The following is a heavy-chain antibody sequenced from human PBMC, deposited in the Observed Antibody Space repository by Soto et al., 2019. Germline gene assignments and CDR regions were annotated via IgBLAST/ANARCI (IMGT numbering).Heavy chain of an antibody. J-gene: IGHJ5*02. CDR2: IYHSGST. D-gene: IGHD2-15*01. V-gene: IGHV4-30-2*01. Sequence: KTSETLSLTCAVSGGSISSGGYSWSWIRQPPGKGLEWIGYIYHSGSTYYNPSLKSRVTISVDRSKNQFSLKLSSVTAADTAVYYCARDAPGYCSGGSCNWFDPWGQGTLVTVSS. CDR3: ARDAPGYCSGGSCNWFDP. CDR1: GGSISSGGYS.